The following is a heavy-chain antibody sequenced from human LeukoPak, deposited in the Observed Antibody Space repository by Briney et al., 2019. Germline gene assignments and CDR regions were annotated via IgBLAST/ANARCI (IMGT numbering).Heavy chain of an antibody. Sequence: KPGGSLRLSCAASGFTFSSYAMSWVRQAPGKGLEWVSHIYTDNNIKEADAVKGRFTISRDNAKNSLYLQMNSLRAEDTAVYYCARASNSPFDYWGQGTLVTVSS. D-gene: IGHD2-21*01. CDR2: IYTDNNI. CDR3: ARASNSPFDY. V-gene: IGHV3-21*05. J-gene: IGHJ4*02. CDR1: GFTFSSYA.